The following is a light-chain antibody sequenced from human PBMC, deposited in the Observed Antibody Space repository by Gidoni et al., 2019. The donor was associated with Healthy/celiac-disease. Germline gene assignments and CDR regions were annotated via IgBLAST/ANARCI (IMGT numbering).Light chain of an antibody. V-gene: IGKV1-39*01. Sequence: DIQMTQSPYALSASVGDRVTIPCLASQSISSYLNWYQKKPGKAPKLLIYASSSLQSEVPSRFSGSGSGTDFTFTISSLQPEDFATYYCQQSYSTPLTFGGGTKVEIK. CDR2: ASS. CDR3: QQSYSTPLT. J-gene: IGKJ4*01. CDR1: QSISSY.